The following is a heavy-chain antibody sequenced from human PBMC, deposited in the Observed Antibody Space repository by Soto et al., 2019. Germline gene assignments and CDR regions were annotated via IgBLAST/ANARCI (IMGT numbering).Heavy chain of an antibody. CDR3: AKDGAAAGTVFGYSDYYYYGMDV. D-gene: IGHD6-13*01. CDR2: IWHDGSQE. Sequence: GGSLRLSCAASGFTFSSYAMHWVRQAPGKVLEWVAVIWHDGSQEYYADSVRGRFTISRDNSKNMVYLQMNSLRAEDTAVYYCAKDGAAAGTVFGYSDYYYYGMDVWGQGTTVTVSS. CDR1: GFTFSSYA. V-gene: IGHV3-33*06. J-gene: IGHJ6*02.